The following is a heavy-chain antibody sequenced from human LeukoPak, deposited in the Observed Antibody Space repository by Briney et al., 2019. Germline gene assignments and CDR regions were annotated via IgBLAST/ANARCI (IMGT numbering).Heavy chain of an antibody. Sequence: GRSLRLSCAASGFTSSSYGMHWVRQAPGKGLEWVAVISYDGSNKYYADSVKGRFTISRDNSKNTLYLQMNSLRAEDTAVYYCAKERQWELPSYDAFDIWGQGTMVTVSS. CDR3: AKERQWELPSYDAFDI. CDR2: ISYDGSNK. CDR1: GFTSSSYG. D-gene: IGHD1-26*01. J-gene: IGHJ3*02. V-gene: IGHV3-30*18.